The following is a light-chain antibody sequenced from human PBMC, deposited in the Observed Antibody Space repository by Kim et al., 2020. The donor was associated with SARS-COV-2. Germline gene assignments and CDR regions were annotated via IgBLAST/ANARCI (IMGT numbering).Light chain of an antibody. V-gene: IGKV1-39*01. CDR2: RTS. J-gene: IGKJ1*01. Sequence: GAVGDVVTITCRASQSVSGWLNWYQQKPGKAPHLLIYRTSTLQTGVPPRFSGSASGTDFTLTINTLQPEDFATYYCQQSYNFPRTFGQGTKVDIK. CDR3: QQSYNFPRT. CDR1: QSVSGW.